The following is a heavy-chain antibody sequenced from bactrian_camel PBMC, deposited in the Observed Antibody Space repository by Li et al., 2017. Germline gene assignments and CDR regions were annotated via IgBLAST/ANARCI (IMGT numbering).Heavy chain of an antibody. CDR2: ISSGGSST. Sequence: VQLVESGGGLVQPGTSARLSCVASEFSLYMVWVRQAPGKGLEWVSGISSGGSSTTYADSVKGRFTISRDNAKNTLYLQVNSLKTDDTAVYSCARVRGVVAVGFVDYWGQGTQVTVS. CDR3: ARVRGVVAVGFVDY. V-gene: IGHV3S42*01. J-gene: IGHJ4*01. CDR1: EFSLY. D-gene: IGHD6*01.